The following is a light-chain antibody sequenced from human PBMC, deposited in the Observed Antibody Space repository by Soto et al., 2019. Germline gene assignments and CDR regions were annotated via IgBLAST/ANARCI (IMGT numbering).Light chain of an antibody. V-gene: IGKV1-39*01. CDR2: SAS. CDR1: QSITTY. CDR3: QQYKDYVYT. Sequence: DIQMTQSPSSLSASVGDRVTVTCRASQSITTYLNWYQQKPGKAPKLLIYSASTLQSGVPSRFRGSGSRTEFTLTISSLQPDDYATYYCQQYKDYVYTFGQGTKVESK. J-gene: IGKJ2*01.